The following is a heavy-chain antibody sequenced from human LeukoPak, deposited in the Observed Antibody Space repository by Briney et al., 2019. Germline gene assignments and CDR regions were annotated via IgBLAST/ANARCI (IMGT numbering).Heavy chain of an antibody. J-gene: IGHJ4*02. D-gene: IGHD3-22*01. Sequence: SETLSLTCAVYGGSFSGYYWSWIRRPPGKGLEWIGEINHSGSTNYNPSLKSRVTISVDTSKNQFSLELSSVTAADTAVYYCARGQDYYDSSGYPYYFDYWGQGTLVTVSS. V-gene: IGHV4-34*01. CDR3: ARGQDYYDSSGYPYYFDY. CDR1: GGSFSGYY. CDR2: INHSGST.